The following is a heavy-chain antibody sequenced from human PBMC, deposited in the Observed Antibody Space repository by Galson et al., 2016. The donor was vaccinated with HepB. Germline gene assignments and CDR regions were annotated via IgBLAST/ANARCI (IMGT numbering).Heavy chain of an antibody. CDR1: GDSVSTNSVA. J-gene: IGHJ3*02. D-gene: IGHD3-22*01. Sequence: CAISGDSVSTNSVAWNWIRQSPSRGLEWLGRTYYRSKWYNDYAVSVKNRITINPDTSKNQFSLQLNSVTPEDTAVYYCARDKIVYDSSGYYYPIDAFDIWGQGTMVTVSS. CDR3: ARDKIVYDSSGYYYPIDAFDI. V-gene: IGHV6-1*01. CDR2: TYYRSKWYN.